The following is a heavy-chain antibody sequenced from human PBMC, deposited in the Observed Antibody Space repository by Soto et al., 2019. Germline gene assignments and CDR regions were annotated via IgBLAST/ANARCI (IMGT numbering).Heavy chain of an antibody. CDR1: GYSFTSYW. CDR2: ISPGDSDT. J-gene: IGHJ3*02. Sequence: PGESLKISCKGSGYSFTSYWIGWVRQMPGKGLEWMWIISPGDSDTRYSPSFPGQVTISADKSISTAYRPLSSRNSSDTAMYYCASLMVRGVIITGAFAIGGQGTMVTVSS. V-gene: IGHV5-51*01. D-gene: IGHD3-10*01. CDR3: ASLMVRGVIITGAFAI.